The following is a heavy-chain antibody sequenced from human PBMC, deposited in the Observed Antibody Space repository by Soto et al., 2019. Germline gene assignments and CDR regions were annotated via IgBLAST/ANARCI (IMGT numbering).Heavy chain of an antibody. D-gene: IGHD2-21*02. CDR2: ISGGGAVK. CDR1: GFNFNSFF. V-gene: IGHV3-23*01. CDR3: AKSLTASNFRLDV. J-gene: IGHJ6*02. Sequence: GGSLRLSCTASGFNFNSFFMTWVRQAPGGGLEWISAISGGGAVKYYSDSVKGRFSISRDNSNNTLYLQMNSLRAYDTAVYYCAKSLTASNFRLDVWGHGTTVTVSS.